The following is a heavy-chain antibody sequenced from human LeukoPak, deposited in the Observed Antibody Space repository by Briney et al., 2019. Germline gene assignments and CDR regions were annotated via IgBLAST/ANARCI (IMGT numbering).Heavy chain of an antibody. V-gene: IGHV3-21*01. CDR1: GFTFSDYS. CDR3: ARAHIQDYTIVGLVDH. J-gene: IGHJ5*02. CDR2: ISSRSTYA. Sequence: GGSLRLSCAASGFTFSDYSMNWVRQAPGQGLEWVSSISSRSTYAYYADSVRGRFTISRDSAKNSLFLQMDSLRVEDTAVYYCARAHIQDYTIVGLVDHWGQGTLVTVSS. D-gene: IGHD1-26*01.